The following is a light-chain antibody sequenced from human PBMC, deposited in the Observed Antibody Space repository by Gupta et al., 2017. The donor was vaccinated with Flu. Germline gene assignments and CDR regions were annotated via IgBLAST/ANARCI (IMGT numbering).Light chain of an antibody. CDR3: YSTDSGGDHGV. V-gene: IGLV3-10*01. CDR1: AVGKKF. J-gene: IGLJ3*02. CDR2: DDN. Sequence: SYELTPPPSVSVSPGQPAIITCSGAAVGKKFAYWYQQKSGQDPVRVIYDDNKRPSGIPERCSAATSGTMATLTVTRAQVEDEADDYCYSTDSGGDHGVFGGGTRLTVL.